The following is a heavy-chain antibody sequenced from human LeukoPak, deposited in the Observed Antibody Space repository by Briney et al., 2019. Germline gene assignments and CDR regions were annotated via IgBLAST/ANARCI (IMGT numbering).Heavy chain of an antibody. CDR1: GYTLTSYY. Sequence: ASVKVSCKASGYTLTSYYMHWVRQAPGQGLEWMGIINPSGGSTSYAQKFQGRVTMTRDTSTSTVYMGLSSLRSEDTAVYYCAREPPSRGTTGTEWVDYWGQGTLVTVSS. D-gene: IGHD1-1*01. J-gene: IGHJ4*02. CDR2: INPSGGST. CDR3: AREPPSRGTTGTEWVDY. V-gene: IGHV1-46*01.